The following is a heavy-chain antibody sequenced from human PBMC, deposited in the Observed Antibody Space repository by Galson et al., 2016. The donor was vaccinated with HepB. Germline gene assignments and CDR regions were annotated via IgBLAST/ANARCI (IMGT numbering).Heavy chain of an antibody. CDR2: IKQDGSEN. CDR1: GFSFSNYW. D-gene: IGHD3-22*01. V-gene: IGHV3-7*01. J-gene: IGHJ6*02. Sequence: SLRLSCAASGFSFSNYWMSWVRQSPGKGLEWVANIKQDGSENYYVDPVKGRFTISRDNAKNSLYLQMNSLRAEDTAVYYCARDNKWLLSYYFYYSMDVWGQGTTVTVSS. CDR3: ARDNKWLLSYYFYYSMDV.